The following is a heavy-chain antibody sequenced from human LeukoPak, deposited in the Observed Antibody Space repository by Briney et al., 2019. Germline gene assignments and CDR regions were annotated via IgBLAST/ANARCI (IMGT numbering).Heavy chain of an antibody. CDR2: IYPGDSDT. J-gene: IGHJ4*02. CDR1: GYSFTSYW. CDR3: ARSGYCSGGSCYEPYYFDY. V-gene: IGHV5-51*01. Sequence: GESLKISCKGSGYSFTSYWIGWVRQMPGEGLEWMGIIYPGDSDTRYSPSFQGQVTISADKSISTAYLQWSSLKASDTAMYYCARSGYCSGGSCYEPYYFDYWGQGTLVTVSS. D-gene: IGHD2-15*01.